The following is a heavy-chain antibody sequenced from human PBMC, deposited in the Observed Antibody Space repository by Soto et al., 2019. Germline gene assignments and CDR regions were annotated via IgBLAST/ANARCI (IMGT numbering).Heavy chain of an antibody. CDR1: GDGVSSNSAA. D-gene: IGHD3-10*01. CDR3: ARDRDIFGLGSYSGPYFDY. CDR2: TYYRSKWYN. V-gene: IGHV6-1*01. Sequence: SQTLSLTCAISGDGVSSNSAAWNWIRQSPSRGLEWLGRTYYRSKWYNDYAISVKSRITINPDTSKNQFSLQLNSVTPEDTAVYYCARDRDIFGLGSYSGPYFDYWGQGTLVTVSS. J-gene: IGHJ4*02.